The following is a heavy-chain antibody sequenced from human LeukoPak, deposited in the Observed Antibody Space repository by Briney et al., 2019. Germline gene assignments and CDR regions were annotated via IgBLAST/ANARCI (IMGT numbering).Heavy chain of an antibody. CDR3: ARALSLDCSRTSCYPHFDY. CDR2: ISGSGGTT. V-gene: IGHV3-23*01. CDR1: GFTFSSYW. J-gene: IGHJ4*02. D-gene: IGHD2-2*01. Sequence: GGSLRLSCAASGFTFSSYWMSWVRQAPGKGLEWVSSISGSGGTTYYADSVKGRFTISRDNPNNTLDLQMNSLTAEDTAVYYCARALSLDCSRTSCYPHFDYWGQGTLVTVSS.